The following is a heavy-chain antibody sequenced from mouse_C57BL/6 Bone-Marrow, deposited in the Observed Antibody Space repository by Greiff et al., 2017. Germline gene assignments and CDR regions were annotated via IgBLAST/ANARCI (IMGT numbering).Heavy chain of an antibody. Sequence: VQLQESGAELVRPGTSVKVSCKASGYAFTNYLIEWVKQRPGQGLEWIGVINPGSGGTNYNEKFKGKATLTADKSSSTAYMQLSSLTSEDSAVYFCAREGPYDYDEGYFDVWGTGTTVTVSS. CDR3: AREGPYDYDEGYFDV. CDR2: INPGSGGT. D-gene: IGHD2-4*01. J-gene: IGHJ1*03. CDR1: GYAFTNYL. V-gene: IGHV1-54*01.